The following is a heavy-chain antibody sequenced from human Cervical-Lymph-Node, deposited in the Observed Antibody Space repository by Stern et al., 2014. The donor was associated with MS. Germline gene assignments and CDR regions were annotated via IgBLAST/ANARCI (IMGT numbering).Heavy chain of an antibody. V-gene: IGHV1-46*01. CDR1: GYTFIRHY. Sequence: QDQLVQSGAQVKKPGASVKVSCKGSGYTFIRHYIQWVRQAPGQGLEWMGIVNANGGSARYAQKFQGRVTMASDTSTSPVSMELSSLRSEDTAVYYCATLYDSSGNYGMEVWGQGTTVIVSS. J-gene: IGHJ6*02. D-gene: IGHD5/OR15-5a*01. CDR3: ATLYDSSGNYGMEV. CDR2: VNANGGSA.